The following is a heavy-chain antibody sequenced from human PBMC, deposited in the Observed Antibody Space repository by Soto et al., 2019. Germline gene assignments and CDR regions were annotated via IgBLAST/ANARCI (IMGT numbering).Heavy chain of an antibody. J-gene: IGHJ4*02. CDR2: VRGNGDPP. Sequence: PGGSLRLSCSTSGFTFSSYAMHWVGQSPGKGLEYISGVRGNGDPPFYADSVKGRFTISRDNSKNTVYLQMSSLSADDAAVYYCVKSRGGNNFDFFDWGQGTLVTVSS. CDR3: VKSRGGNNFDFFD. D-gene: IGHD2-15*01. CDR1: GFTFSSYA. V-gene: IGHV3-64D*06.